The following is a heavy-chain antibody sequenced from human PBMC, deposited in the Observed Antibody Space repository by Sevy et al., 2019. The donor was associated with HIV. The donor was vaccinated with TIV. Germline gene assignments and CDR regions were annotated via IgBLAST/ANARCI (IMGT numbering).Heavy chain of an antibody. D-gene: IGHD3-10*01. CDR2: ISSGSSYI. CDR1: GFTFSNYF. Sequence: GGSLRLSCAASGFTFSNYFINWVRQAPGKGLEWVSSISSGSSYIFYADSVKGRFTISRDNAKNSLYLHMTSLRAEDTAVYYCARGDYYGSIYYFDYWGPGTLVTVSS. CDR3: ARGDYYGSIYYFDY. V-gene: IGHV3-21*01. J-gene: IGHJ4*02.